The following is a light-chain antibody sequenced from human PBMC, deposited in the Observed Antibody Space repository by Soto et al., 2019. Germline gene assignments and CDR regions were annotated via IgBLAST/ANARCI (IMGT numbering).Light chain of an antibody. V-gene: IGKV1-33*01. CDR3: QQYDNLLLT. Sequence: DIQMNPSPSSLSASVGDRVTITCQASQDISNYLNWYQQKPGKAPKLLIYDASNLETGVPSRFSGSGSGTDFTFTISSLQPEDIATYYCQQYDNLLLTFGGGTKVEIK. CDR2: DAS. CDR1: QDISNY. J-gene: IGKJ4*01.